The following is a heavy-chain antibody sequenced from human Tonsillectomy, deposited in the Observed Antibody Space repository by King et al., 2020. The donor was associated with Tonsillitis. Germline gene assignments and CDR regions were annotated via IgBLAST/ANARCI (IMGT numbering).Heavy chain of an antibody. CDR2: MNPNSGNT. Sequence: QLVQSGAEVKKPGASVKVSCKASGYTFTSYDINWVRQASGQGLEWMGWMNPNSGNTGYAQKFQGRVTMTRDTSISTAYMELSSLRSEDTAVYYCARVLAAAGFFDPWGQGTLVTVSS. D-gene: IGHD6-13*01. CDR1: GYTFTSYD. CDR3: ARVLAAAGFFDP. J-gene: IGHJ5*02. V-gene: IGHV1-8*01.